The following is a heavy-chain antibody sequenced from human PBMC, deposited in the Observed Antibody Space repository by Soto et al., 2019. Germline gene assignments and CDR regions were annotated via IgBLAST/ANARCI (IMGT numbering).Heavy chain of an antibody. J-gene: IGHJ4*02. Sequence: GGSLRLSCAASGFTFSSYAMSWVRQAPGKGLEWVSAISGSGGSTYYADSVKGRFTISRDNSKNTLYLQMNSLRAEDTAVYYCAKVCSSTSCYDLLTYYWGQGTLVTVSS. V-gene: IGHV3-23*01. CDR1: GFTFSSYA. CDR3: AKVCSSTSCYDLLTYY. D-gene: IGHD2-2*01. CDR2: ISGSGGST.